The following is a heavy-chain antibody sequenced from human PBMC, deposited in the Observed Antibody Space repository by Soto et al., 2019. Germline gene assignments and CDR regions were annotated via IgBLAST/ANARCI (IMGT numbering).Heavy chain of an antibody. CDR2: IYYSGST. J-gene: IGHJ4*02. D-gene: IGHD5-12*01. CDR1: GGSVSSGSYY. Sequence: PSETLSLTCTVSGGSVSSGSYYWSWIRQPPGKGLEWIGYIYYSGSTNYNPSLKSRVTISVDTSKNQFSLKLSSVTAADTAVYYCASTQDGYNSRWGQGTLVTVSS. V-gene: IGHV4-61*01. CDR3: ASTQDGYNSR.